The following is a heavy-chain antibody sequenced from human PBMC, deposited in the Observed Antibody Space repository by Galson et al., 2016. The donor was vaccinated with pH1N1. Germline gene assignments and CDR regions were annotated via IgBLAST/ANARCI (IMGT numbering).Heavy chain of an antibody. Sequence: TLSLTCTVSGASVTRDDSYWSWIRQHPGKGLEWIGYIYYSGSTFYNPSLKSRITISVDTSKNQFSLRLTSVTAADTAVYYCARSRTIWSGYYDAPHLDYWGQGTLVTVSS. CDR3: ARSRTIWSGYYDAPHLDY. D-gene: IGHD3-3*01. CDR2: IYYSGST. CDR1: GASVTRDDSY. V-gene: IGHV4-31*03. J-gene: IGHJ4*02.